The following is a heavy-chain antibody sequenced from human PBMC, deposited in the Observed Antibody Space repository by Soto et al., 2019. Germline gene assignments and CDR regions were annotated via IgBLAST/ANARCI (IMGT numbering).Heavy chain of an antibody. D-gene: IGHD4-17*01. CDR1: GGTFSSYT. J-gene: IGHJ2*01. CDR3: ASDPTSATVTKEDWYFDL. V-gene: IGHV1-69*02. Sequence: QVQLVQSGAEVTKPGSSVKVSCKASGGTFSSYTISWVRQAPGQGLEWMGMIIPILGIANYAQKFQGGATISADKTTSTAYMALSSLRSEDTAVYYCASDPTSATVTKEDWYFDLWGRGTLVTVSS. CDR2: IIPILGIA.